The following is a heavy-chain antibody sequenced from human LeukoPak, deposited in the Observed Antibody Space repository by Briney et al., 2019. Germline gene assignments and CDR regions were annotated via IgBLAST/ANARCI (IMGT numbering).Heavy chain of an antibody. CDR1: GGSISSYY. Sequence: SETLSLTCTVSGGSISSYYWSWIRQPAGKGLEWIGRIYTSGSTNYNPSLKSRVTMSVDTSKNQFSLKLSSVTAADTAVYYCARVVVVAATPSNWFDPWGQGTLVTVSS. CDR3: ARVVVVAATPSNWFDP. J-gene: IGHJ5*02. D-gene: IGHD2-15*01. CDR2: IYTSGST. V-gene: IGHV4-4*07.